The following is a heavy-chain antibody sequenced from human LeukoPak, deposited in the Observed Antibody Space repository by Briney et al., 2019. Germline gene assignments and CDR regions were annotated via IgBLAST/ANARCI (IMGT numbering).Heavy chain of an antibody. V-gene: IGHV4-59*01. D-gene: IGHD5-18*01. CDR3: ARSSGYSYGTFPN. CDR2: IYYSGST. J-gene: IGHJ4*02. Sequence: SETLSLTCTVSGGSISSYYWSWIRQPPGKGLEWIGYIYYSGSTNYNPSLKGRVTISVDTSKNQFSLKLSSVTAADTAVYYCARSSGYSYGTFPNWGQGTLVTVSS. CDR1: GGSISSYY.